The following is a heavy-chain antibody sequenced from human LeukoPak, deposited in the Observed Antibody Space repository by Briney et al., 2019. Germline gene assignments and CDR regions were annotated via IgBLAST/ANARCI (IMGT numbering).Heavy chain of an antibody. CDR1: GFTFSGYA. CDR2: ISHSGADT. D-gene: IGHD2-2*01. CDR3: AKVGYCSSTSCPPFEY. V-gene: IGHV3-23*01. Sequence: GGSLRLSCAASGFTFSGYAMSWVRQAPGRGLEYVSLISHSGADTYCADSVKGRFTISRDNSKNMLYLQMNSLRAEDTAVYYCAKVGYCSSTSCPPFEYWGQGTLVTVSS. J-gene: IGHJ4*02.